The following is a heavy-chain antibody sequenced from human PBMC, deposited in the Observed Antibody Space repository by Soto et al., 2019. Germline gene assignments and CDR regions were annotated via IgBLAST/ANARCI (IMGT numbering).Heavy chain of an antibody. D-gene: IGHD3-16*01. CDR1: GFSFITYW. Sequence: GGSLTLSCAVPGFSFITYWMHWARQAAGKGLAWVSRMKTDGSDTTYADSVKGRFTISRDNAKNTLYLQMNTLRAEDTAVYYCARDLGGSHDYWGRGTLVTVSS. CDR2: MKTDGSDT. J-gene: IGHJ4*02. V-gene: IGHV3-74*01. CDR3: ARDLGGSHDY.